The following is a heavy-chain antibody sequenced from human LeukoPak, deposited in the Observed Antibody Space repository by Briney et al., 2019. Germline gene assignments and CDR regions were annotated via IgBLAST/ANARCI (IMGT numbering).Heavy chain of an antibody. D-gene: IGHD3-22*01. J-gene: IGHJ4*02. CDR1: GFTFSIYW. V-gene: IGHV3-7*03. Sequence: GGSLRLSCAASGFTFSIYWMSWVRQAPGKGLERVANIKQDGSERYYVDSVKGRFTLSRDSAKNSLYLQMNSLRAEDTAVYYCARDRWSYDPQGGFDCWGQGTLVTVSS. CDR2: IKQDGSER. CDR3: ARDRWSYDPQGGFDC.